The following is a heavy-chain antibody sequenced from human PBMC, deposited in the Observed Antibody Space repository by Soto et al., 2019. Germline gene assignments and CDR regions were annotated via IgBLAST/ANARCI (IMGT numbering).Heavy chain of an antibody. CDR1: GDRVAYNSAA. Sequence: SQTLTLTCAISGDRVAYNSAAWNWIRQSPSRGLEWLARTYYRSRWYNDYAVSVRSRITVNPDTSKNQFSLQLTSVTPEDTAVYYCAGTTSHQWYYMDVWGKGTTVTVSS. J-gene: IGHJ6*03. CDR2: TYYRSRWYN. CDR3: AGTTSHQWYYMDV. D-gene: IGHD1-7*01. V-gene: IGHV6-1*01.